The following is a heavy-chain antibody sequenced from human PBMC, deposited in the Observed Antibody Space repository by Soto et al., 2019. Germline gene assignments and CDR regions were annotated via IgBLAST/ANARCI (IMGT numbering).Heavy chain of an antibody. CDR2: INHSGST. V-gene: IGHV4-30-4*01. Sequence: SETLSLTCTVSGGSISSGDYYWSWIRQPPGKGLEWIGEINHSGSTNYNPSLKSRVTISVDTSKNQFSLKLSSVTAADTAVYYCARVGPENWFDPWGQGTLVTVSS. CDR1: GGSISSGDYY. CDR3: ARVGPENWFDP. D-gene: IGHD2-15*01. J-gene: IGHJ5*02.